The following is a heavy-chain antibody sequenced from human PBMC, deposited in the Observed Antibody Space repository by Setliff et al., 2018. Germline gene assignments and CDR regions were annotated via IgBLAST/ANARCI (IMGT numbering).Heavy chain of an antibody. Sequence: PSETLSLTCAVYGGSFSTYYWIWIRQPPGKGLEWIGEINHSGSTNYNPSLKGRFTVSRDNAKNSLYLQMTSLRAEDTAIYYCARTTGYRLEGDFDYWGQGTLVTVSS. D-gene: IGHD3-16*01. J-gene: IGHJ4*02. CDR1: GGSFSTYY. CDR2: INHSGST. CDR3: ARTTGYRLEGDFDY. V-gene: IGHV4-34*10.